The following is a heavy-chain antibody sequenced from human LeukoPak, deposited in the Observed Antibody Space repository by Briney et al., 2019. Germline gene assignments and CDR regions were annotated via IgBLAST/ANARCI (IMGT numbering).Heavy chain of an antibody. CDR2: IYYSGST. J-gene: IGHJ4*02. V-gene: IGHV4-31*03. CDR3: ARVPYDRPFDY. Sequence: KPSEALSLTCTVSGGSISSGGYYWSWIRQHPGKGLEWIGYIYYSGSTYYNPSLKSRVTISVDTSKNQFSLKLSSVTAADTAVYYCARVPYDRPFDYWGQGTLVTVSS. CDR1: GGSISSGGYY. D-gene: IGHD3-22*01.